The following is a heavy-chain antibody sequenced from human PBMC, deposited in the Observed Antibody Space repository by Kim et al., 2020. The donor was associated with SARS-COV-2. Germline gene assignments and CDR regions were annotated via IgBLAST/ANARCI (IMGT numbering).Heavy chain of an antibody. Sequence: ASVKVSCKASGYTFTGYYMHWVRQAPGQGLEWMGWINPNSGGTNYAQKFQGWVTMTRDTSISTAYMELSRLRSDDTAVYYCARTVGATTSLDYYYYGMDVWGQGTTVTVSS. CDR2: INPNSGGT. CDR3: ARTVGATTSLDYYYYGMDV. D-gene: IGHD1-26*01. V-gene: IGHV1-2*04. CDR1: GYTFTGYY. J-gene: IGHJ6*02.